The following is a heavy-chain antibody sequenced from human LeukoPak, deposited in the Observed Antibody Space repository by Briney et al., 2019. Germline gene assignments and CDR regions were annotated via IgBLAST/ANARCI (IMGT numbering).Heavy chain of an antibody. J-gene: IGHJ5*02. Sequence: GGSLRLSCAASGFTFSDYYMSWIRQAPGKGLEWVSYISSSGSTIYYADSVKGRFTISRDNAKNSLYLQMNSLRAEDAAVYYCARSQTFSLTAARPGWFDPWGQGTLVTVSS. CDR1: GFTFSDYY. CDR3: ARSQTFSLTAARPGWFDP. CDR2: ISSSGSTI. D-gene: IGHD6-6*01. V-gene: IGHV3-11*01.